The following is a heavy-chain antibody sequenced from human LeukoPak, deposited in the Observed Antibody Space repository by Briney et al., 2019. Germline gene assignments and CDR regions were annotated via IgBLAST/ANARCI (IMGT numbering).Heavy chain of an antibody. D-gene: IGHD2-15*01. J-gene: IGHJ1*01. CDR2: IIPIFGTA. Sequence: SVKVSCKASGGTFSSYVVSWVRQAPGQGLEWMGGIIPIFGTASNAQKFQDRVTITADKSTSTAYMELSSLRSEDTAVYYCARSTDCSGGSCYSPYFQHWGQGTLVTVSS. V-gene: IGHV1-69*06. CDR3: ARSTDCSGGSCYSPYFQH. CDR1: GGTFSSYV.